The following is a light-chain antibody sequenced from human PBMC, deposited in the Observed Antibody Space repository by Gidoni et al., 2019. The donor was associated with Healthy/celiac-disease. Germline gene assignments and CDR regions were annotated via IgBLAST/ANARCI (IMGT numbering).Light chain of an antibody. CDR2: GVS. CDR1: QSVSSSY. J-gene: IGKJ1*01. Sequence: IVLTQSPGTLSLSPGERATLSCRASQSVSSSYLAWYQQKPGQAPRLLIYGVSSRDTGIPDRFSGSGSGTDFTLTISRLEPEDFAVYYCQQYCSSPWTFGQGTKVEIK. V-gene: IGKV3-20*01. CDR3: QQYCSSPWT.